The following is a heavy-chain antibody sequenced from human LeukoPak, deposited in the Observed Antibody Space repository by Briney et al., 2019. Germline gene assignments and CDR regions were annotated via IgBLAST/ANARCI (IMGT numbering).Heavy chain of an antibody. D-gene: IGHD5-12*01. Sequence: PGGSLRLSCAASGFTFSSYGMHWVRQAPGKGLEWVAVIWYDGNNKYYADSVKGRFTISRDNSKNTLYLQMNSLRAEDTAVYYCARDLGGYNAFDIWGQGTMVTVSS. CDR1: GFTFSSYG. V-gene: IGHV3-33*01. J-gene: IGHJ3*02. CDR3: ARDLGGYNAFDI. CDR2: IWYDGNNK.